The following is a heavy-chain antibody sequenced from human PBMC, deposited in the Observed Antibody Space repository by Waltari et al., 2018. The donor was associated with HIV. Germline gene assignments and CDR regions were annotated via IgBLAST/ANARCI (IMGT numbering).Heavy chain of an antibody. CDR2: INPDTGDT. CDR3: ARDWEDFYNYYGMDV. D-gene: IGHD1-26*01. CDR1: GYTFTSSP. V-gene: IGHV1-3*01. Sequence: QVQLVQSGAEVEKPGASVKVSCKPSGYTFTSSPIHWVRQAPGQRLEWMGWINPDTGDTKYSQKFQDRVTITRDTFASTVYAELSRLTSEDTAVYYCARDWEDFYNYYGMDVWGQGTTVTVSS. J-gene: IGHJ6*02.